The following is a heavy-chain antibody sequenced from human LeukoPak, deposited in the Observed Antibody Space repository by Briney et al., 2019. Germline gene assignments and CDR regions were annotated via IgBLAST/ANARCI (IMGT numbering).Heavy chain of an antibody. CDR3: ARHLAWVSGSQRTDY. V-gene: IGHV1-2*02. CDR2: INPNSGGT. CDR1: GYTFTGYY. J-gene: IGHJ4*02. Sequence: ASVKVSCKASGYTFTGYYMHWVRQAPGQGLEWMGWINPNSGGTNYAQKFQGRVTMTRDTSISTAYMELSRLRSDDTAVYYCARHLAWVSGSQRTDYWGQGTLVTVSS. D-gene: IGHD1-26*01.